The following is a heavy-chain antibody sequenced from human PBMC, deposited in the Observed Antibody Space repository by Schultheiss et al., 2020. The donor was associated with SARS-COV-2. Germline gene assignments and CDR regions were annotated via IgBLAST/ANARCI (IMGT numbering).Heavy chain of an antibody. CDR2: ISSSSSYI. Sequence: GGSLRLSCAASGFTFSSYSMNWVRQAPGKGLEWVSSISSSSSYIYYADSVKGRFTISRDNAKNSLYLQMNSLRAEDTAVYYCARPNQQWLDLVGMDVWGQGTTVTVSS. J-gene: IGHJ6*02. V-gene: IGHV3-21*01. D-gene: IGHD6-19*01. CDR3: ARPNQQWLDLVGMDV. CDR1: GFTFSSYS.